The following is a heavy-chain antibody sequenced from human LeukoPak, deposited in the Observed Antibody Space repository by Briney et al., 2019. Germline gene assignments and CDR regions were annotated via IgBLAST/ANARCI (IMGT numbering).Heavy chain of an antibody. J-gene: IGHJ4*02. D-gene: IGHD2-21*01. CDR2: VSGSGGTT. CDR3: ARDETVTMRFVWDY. Sequence: GGSLRLSCAASGFTFSSYAMNWVRQAPGKGLEWVAGVSGSGGTTNYADVVKGRFTISRDNSKNTLSLQINGLRAEDTAIYYCARDETVTMRFVWDYWGQGRLVTVSP. CDR1: GFTFSSYA. V-gene: IGHV3-23*01.